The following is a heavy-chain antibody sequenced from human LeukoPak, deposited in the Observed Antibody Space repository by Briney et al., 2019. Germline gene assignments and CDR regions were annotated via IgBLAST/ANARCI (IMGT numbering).Heavy chain of an antibody. CDR1: GGSISSGGYY. CDR2: IYYSGST. V-gene: IGHV4-31*03. Sequence: PPETLSLTCTVSGGSISSGGYYWSWIRQHPGKGLEWIGYIYYSGSTYYNPSLKSRVTISVDTSKNQFSLKLSSVAAADTAVYYCARDRIVGATTSGGWFDPWGQGTLVTVSS. D-gene: IGHD1-26*01. CDR3: ARDRIVGATTSGGWFDP. J-gene: IGHJ5*02.